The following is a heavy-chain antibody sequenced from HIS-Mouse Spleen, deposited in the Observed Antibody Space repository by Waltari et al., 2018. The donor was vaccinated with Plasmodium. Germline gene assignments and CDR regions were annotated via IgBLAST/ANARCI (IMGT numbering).Heavy chain of an antibody. D-gene: IGHD2-15*01. CDR3: ARDRRLAFDY. V-gene: IGHV3-30-3*01. Sequence: QVQLVESGGGVVQPGRSLRLSCAASGFTFNSYAMHWVRQAPGKGLEWVAVISYDGSNKYYADSVKGRFTISRDNSKNTLYLQMNSLRAEDMAVYYCARDRRLAFDYWGQGTLVTVSS. J-gene: IGHJ4*02. CDR2: ISYDGSNK. CDR1: GFTFNSYA.